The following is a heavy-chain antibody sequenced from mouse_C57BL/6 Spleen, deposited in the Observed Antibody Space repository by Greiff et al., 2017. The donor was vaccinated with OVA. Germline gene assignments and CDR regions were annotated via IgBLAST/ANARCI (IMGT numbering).Heavy chain of an antibody. J-gene: IGHJ3*01. V-gene: IGHV1-52*01. CDR3: ARGTAQAILFAY. CDR2: IDPSDSET. D-gene: IGHD3-2*02. Sequence: QVQLQQPGAELVRPGSSVKLSCKASGYTFPSYWMPWVKQRPIQGLEWIGNIDPSDSETHYNQKFKDKATLTVDKSSSTAYMQLSSLTSEDSAVYYCARGTAQAILFAYWGQGTLVTVSA. CDR1: GYTFPSYW.